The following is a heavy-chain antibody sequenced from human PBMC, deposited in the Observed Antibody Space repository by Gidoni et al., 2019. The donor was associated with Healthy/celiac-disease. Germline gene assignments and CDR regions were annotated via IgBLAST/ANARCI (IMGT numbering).Heavy chain of an antibody. D-gene: IGHD2-2*01. Sequence: QVQLQQWGAGLLKPSETLFRTGAVYGGSFSGYYWSWIRQPPGKGLEWIGEINHSGSTNYNPSLKRRVTMSVDTSKNQFSLKLSSVTAADTAVYYCARGLGSTPVGGYWGQGTLVTVSS. CDR2: INHSGST. CDR3: ARGLGSTPVGGY. CDR1: GGSFSGYY. V-gene: IGHV4-34*01. J-gene: IGHJ4*02.